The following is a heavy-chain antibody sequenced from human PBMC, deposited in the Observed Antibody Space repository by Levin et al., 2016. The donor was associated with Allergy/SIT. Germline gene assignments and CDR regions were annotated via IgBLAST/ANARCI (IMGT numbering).Heavy chain of an antibody. D-gene: IGHD3-10*01. CDR2: IFYSGNT. V-gene: IGHV4-59*01. CDR3: ARDAFHYSGPGTYYPSLDI. Sequence: WIRQPPGKGLEWIGYIFYSGNTNYNPSLKSRVTMLVDTSKNQFSLKLNSVTAADTAVYFCARDAFHYSGPGTYYPSLDIWGQGTMVTVSS. J-gene: IGHJ3*02.